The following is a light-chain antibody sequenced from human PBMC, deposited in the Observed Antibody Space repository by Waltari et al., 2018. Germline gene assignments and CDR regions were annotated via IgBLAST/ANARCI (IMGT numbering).Light chain of an antibody. CDR3: AAWDDSLSGSV. CDR2: TNN. Sequence: QSVLTQPPSASGTPGQRVTISCSGSSSNIGSNYVYWYQQLPGAAPKLLIHTNNQRPSGVPDRLSGSESGTSASLDISGLRSEDEADYYCAAWDDSLSGSVFGGGTKLTVL. V-gene: IGLV1-47*01. J-gene: IGLJ3*02. CDR1: SSNIGSNY.